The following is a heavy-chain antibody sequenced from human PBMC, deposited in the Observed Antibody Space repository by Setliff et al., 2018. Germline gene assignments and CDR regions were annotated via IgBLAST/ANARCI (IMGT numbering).Heavy chain of an antibody. CDR3: ARAGDAAAGRKGVFEY. J-gene: IGHJ4*02. V-gene: IGHV1-46*01. CDR2: INPGGGST. Sequence: ASVKVSCEASGYTFIRYYMYWVRQAPGQGPAWMGTINPGGGSTSYAERFQDRITLTRNTSTSTIYMEMSSLTSEDTAMYYCARAGDAAAGRKGVFEYWGQGSLVTVSS. CDR1: GYTFIRYY. D-gene: IGHD6-13*01.